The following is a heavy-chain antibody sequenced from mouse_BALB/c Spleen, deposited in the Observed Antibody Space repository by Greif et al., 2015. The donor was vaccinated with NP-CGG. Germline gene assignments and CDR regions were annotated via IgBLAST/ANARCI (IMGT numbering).Heavy chain of an antibody. CDR2: ISSGGSYT. D-gene: IGHD3-2*01. CDR3: ASPDSSGYVGFAY. J-gene: IGHJ3*01. Sequence: DVHLVESGGGLVKPGGSLKLSCAASGFTFSSYAMSWVRQTPEKRPEWVATISSGGSYTYYPDSVKGRFTISRDNAKNTLYLQMSSLRSEDTAMYYCASPDSSGYVGFAYWGQGTLVTVSA. V-gene: IGHV5-9-3*01. CDR1: GFTFSSYA.